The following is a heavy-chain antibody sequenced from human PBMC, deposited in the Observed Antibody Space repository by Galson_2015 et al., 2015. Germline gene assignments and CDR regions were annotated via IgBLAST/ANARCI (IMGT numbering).Heavy chain of an antibody. CDR1: GYSFTSYA. CDR2: INTNTGNP. D-gene: IGHD4-11*01. J-gene: IGHJ4*02. V-gene: IGHV7-4-1*02. CDR3: ARSESRYSNYNSFDN. Sequence: SVKVSCKASGYSFTSYAMNWVRQAPGQGLEWMGWINTNTGNPTYAQGFTGRFVFSLDTFVSTAYLQISSLKAEDTAVYYCARSESRYSNYNSFDNWGQGTLVTVSS.